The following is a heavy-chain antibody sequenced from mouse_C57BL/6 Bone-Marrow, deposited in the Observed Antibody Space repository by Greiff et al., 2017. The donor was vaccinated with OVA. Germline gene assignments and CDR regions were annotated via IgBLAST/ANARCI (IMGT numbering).Heavy chain of an antibody. CDR3: ARGNFGSSFYAMDY. D-gene: IGHD1-1*01. V-gene: IGHV14-3*01. Sequence: VQLQQSVAELVRPGASVKLSCTASGFNIKHPSLHFLHPLPYHFLAWIGRIDPANDNTKYAPKFQGKATMTADTSSNTAYLQLSSRSSEDTAVYCCARGNFGSSFYAMDYWGQGTSVTVSS. CDR2: IDPANDNT. CDR1: GFNIKHPS. J-gene: IGHJ4*01.